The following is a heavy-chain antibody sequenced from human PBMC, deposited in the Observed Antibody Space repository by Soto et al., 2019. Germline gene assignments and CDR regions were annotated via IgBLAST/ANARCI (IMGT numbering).Heavy chain of an antibody. CDR2: ISGSDDST. J-gene: IGHJ4*02. CDR1: GFTFSSYA. Sequence: EVQLLESGGGLVQPGESRRLSCAASGFTFSSYAMSWVRQATGKGLEWVSVISGSDDSTYYADSVKGRFTISRDNSKNTLYLQMNSLSDEDTAVYYCAKWGSSSTFDYWGQGTLVPVSS. V-gene: IGHV3-23*01. D-gene: IGHD6-6*01. CDR3: AKWGSSSTFDY.